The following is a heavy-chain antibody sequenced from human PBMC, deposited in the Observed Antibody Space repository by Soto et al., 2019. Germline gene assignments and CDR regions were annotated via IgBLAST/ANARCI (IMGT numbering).Heavy chain of an antibody. Sequence: QITLKESGPTLVKPTQTLTLTCTFSGLSLSTSGVGVGWSRQPPGKALEWLALIYWNDDKRYSPSLKSRLTITTDTSKNQVVLTMTNMDPVDTATYYCAQSIAARPVLGAFDIWGQGTMVTVSS. J-gene: IGHJ3*02. CDR2: IYWNDDK. CDR3: AQSIAARPVLGAFDI. CDR1: GLSLSTSGVG. D-gene: IGHD6-6*01. V-gene: IGHV2-5*01.